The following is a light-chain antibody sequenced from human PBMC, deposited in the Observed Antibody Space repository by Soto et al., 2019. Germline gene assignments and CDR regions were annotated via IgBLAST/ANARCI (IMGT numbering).Light chain of an antibody. J-gene: IGLJ1*01. V-gene: IGLV2-23*02. Sequence: QSVLTQPASVSGSPGQSITISCTGTSSNVGNFNVVSWYQQHPGNAPKVIIYDVSERPSGVSHRCSGSKSGNTASLTISGLQAEDEADYYCCSYAGSGTNVFGTGTKVTVL. CDR2: DVS. CDR3: CSYAGSGTNV. CDR1: SSNVGNFNV.